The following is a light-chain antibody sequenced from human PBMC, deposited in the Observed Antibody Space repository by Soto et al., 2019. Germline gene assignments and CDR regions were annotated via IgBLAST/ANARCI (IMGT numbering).Light chain of an antibody. CDR1: QSVSSSY. Sequence: SPATLSLSQGQRSTISCRASQSVSSSYLAWYQQKPGQAPRLLIYATSSRATGIPDRFSGSGSGTDFTLTISRLETEDFAVYYCQHYVNSLPFGGGTNVDIK. CDR3: QHYVNSLP. J-gene: IGKJ4*01. V-gene: IGKV3-20*01. CDR2: ATS.